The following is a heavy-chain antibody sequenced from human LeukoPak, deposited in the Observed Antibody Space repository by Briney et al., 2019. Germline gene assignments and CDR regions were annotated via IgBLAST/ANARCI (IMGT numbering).Heavy chain of an antibody. CDR2: IYSGAGT. Sequence: GGSLRLSCAASGFIVSSNYMSWVRQAPGKGLEWVSIIYSGAGTTYADSVKGRFTISRDNSKNTLYLQMNSLRAEDTAVYYCAKDALYDSSGDDAFDIWGQGTMVTVSS. J-gene: IGHJ3*02. CDR1: GFIVSSNY. V-gene: IGHV3-53*01. CDR3: AKDALYDSSGDDAFDI. D-gene: IGHD3-22*01.